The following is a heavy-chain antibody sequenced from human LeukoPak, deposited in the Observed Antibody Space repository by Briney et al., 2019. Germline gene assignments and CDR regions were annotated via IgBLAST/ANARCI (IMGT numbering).Heavy chain of an antibody. J-gene: IGHJ3*02. V-gene: IGHV3-11*01. CDR2: ISSSGSTI. D-gene: IGHD3-3*01. CDR3: ASWTSYDNAFDI. Sequence: GGSLRLSCAASGFTFSDYYMSWIRQAPGKGLEWVSYISSSGSTIYYADSVKGQFTISRDNAKNSLYLQMNSLRAEDTAVYYCASWTSYDNAFDIWGQGTMVTVSS. CDR1: GFTFSDYY.